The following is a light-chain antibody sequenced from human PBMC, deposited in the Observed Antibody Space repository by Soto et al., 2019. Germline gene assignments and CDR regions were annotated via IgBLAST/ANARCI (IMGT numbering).Light chain of an antibody. Sequence: VLTQSPDTLSLSPGATAILSCRASQTVDTYAAWYQLKPGQRPRLLIYGASSRALDIPDRFIGSGSGTKFTLTIHRLEPEDFAVYFCQHYASSPITFGQGTRLEIK. J-gene: IGKJ5*01. CDR2: GAS. V-gene: IGKV3-20*01. CDR1: QTVDTY. CDR3: QHYASSPIT.